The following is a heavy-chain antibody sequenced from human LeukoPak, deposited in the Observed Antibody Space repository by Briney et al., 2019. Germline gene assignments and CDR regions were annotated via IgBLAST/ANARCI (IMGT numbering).Heavy chain of an antibody. V-gene: IGHV1-69*06. CDR3: ARSRFPYYRLSRTEYYYMDV. Sequence: ASVKVSCKASGGTFSRYTISWVRQAPGQGLEWMGGIIPIFGTTNYAQKFQGRVSITADKSTSTTYMQLSRLRSEDTAVYYCARSRFPYYRLSRTEYYYMDVWAKGTTVTVSS. CDR1: GGTFSRYT. CDR2: IIPIFGTT. J-gene: IGHJ6*03. D-gene: IGHD3-10*01.